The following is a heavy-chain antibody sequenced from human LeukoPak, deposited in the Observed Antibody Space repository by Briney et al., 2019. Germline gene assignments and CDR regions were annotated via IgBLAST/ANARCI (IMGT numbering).Heavy chain of an antibody. J-gene: IGHJ4*02. Sequence: PSETLSLTCAVYGGSLSGYYWGWIRQPPGKGLEWIGSIYYSGSTYYNPSLKSRVTISVDTSKNQFSLKLSSVTAADTAVYYCARDYDYVWGGQLRGWVSDYWGQGTLVTVSS. CDR1: GGSLSGYY. CDR2: IYYSGST. V-gene: IGHV4-39*07. D-gene: IGHD3-16*01. CDR3: ARDYDYVWGGQLRGWVSDY.